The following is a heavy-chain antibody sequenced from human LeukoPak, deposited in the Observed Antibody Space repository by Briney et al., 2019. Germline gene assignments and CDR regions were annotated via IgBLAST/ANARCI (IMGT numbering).Heavy chain of an antibody. CDR1: GFTFSSYS. J-gene: IGHJ5*02. D-gene: IGHD4-17*01. Sequence: QPGGSLRLSCASSGFTFSSYSMNWGRHAPGKVLEWVSYISSSSSTIYYADSVKGQFHISRDTAKNSLYLQMNSLRDEDTAVYYCARGKYGDYPWGQGTLVTVSS. CDR3: ARGKYGDYP. V-gene: IGHV3-48*02. CDR2: ISSSSSTI.